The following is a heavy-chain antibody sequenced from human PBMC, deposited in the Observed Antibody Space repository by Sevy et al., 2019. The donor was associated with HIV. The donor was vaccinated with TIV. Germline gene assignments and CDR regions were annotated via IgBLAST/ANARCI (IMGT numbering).Heavy chain of an antibody. Sequence: ASVKVSCKASGHTFSNYAISWVRQAPGQGLAWMGGIIPMFGAPNYAQKFQGRVTITADESTSTAYMQLSSLRSEDTAVYYCARDSLYSTNWAFDYWGQGTLVTVSS. CDR1: GHTFSNYA. CDR3: ARDSLYSTNWAFDY. J-gene: IGHJ4*02. D-gene: IGHD6-13*01. V-gene: IGHV1-69*13. CDR2: IIPMFGAP.